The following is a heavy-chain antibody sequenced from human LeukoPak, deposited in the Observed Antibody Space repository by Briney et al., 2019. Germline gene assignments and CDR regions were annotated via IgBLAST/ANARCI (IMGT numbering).Heavy chain of an antibody. D-gene: IGHD3-22*01. V-gene: IGHV3-23*01. CDR1: GFTFSIYA. CDR3: AKDRPKYYHSNGHYYRRDGDS. J-gene: IGHJ5*01. Sequence: AGSLRLSCDASGFTFSIYAMSWVRQGTGKGLEWVSSITSSGEATYYAVSVKGRFTTARANSTYSLFLQMNSLPAEDTAVYYGAKDRPKYYHSNGHYYRRDGDSW. CDR2: ITSSGEAT.